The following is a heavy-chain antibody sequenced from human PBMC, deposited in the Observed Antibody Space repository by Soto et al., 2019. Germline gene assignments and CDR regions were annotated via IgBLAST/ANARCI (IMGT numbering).Heavy chain of an antibody. J-gene: IGHJ5*02. Sequence: TLSLTCTVSGGSISSYYWSWIRQPPGKGLEWIGYIYYSGSTNYNPSLKSRVTISVDTSKNQFSLKLSSVTAADTAVYYCARHYDSSGPYQDWFDPWGQGTLVTVSS. CDR1: GGSISSYY. D-gene: IGHD3-22*01. V-gene: IGHV4-59*01. CDR3: ARHYDSSGPYQDWFDP. CDR2: IYYSGST.